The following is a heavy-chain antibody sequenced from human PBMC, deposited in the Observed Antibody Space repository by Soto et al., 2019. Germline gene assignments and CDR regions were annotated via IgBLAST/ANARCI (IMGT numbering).Heavy chain of an antibody. CDR1: GGSINSGLYY. J-gene: IGHJ4*02. CDR2: IYSRGNI. V-gene: IGHV4-31*03. Sequence: QVQLQESGPGLVKTSQTLSLTCTVSGGSINSGLYYWSWIRQYPGKGLEWIGYIYSRGNIYYNPSLQSRLTILVDASKNQFCVRLSSVPAADAAVYYCGVFRSGSYSVLEYWCPGSLVTVSS. CDR3: GVFRSGSYSVLEY. D-gene: IGHD3-10*01.